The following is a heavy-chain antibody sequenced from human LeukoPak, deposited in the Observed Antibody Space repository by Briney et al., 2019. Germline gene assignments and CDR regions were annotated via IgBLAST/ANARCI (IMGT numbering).Heavy chain of an antibody. D-gene: IGHD2-2*01. V-gene: IGHV1-8*03. Sequence: ASVKVSCKASGYTFTSYDINWVRQATGQGLEWMGWMNPNSGNTGYAQKFQGRVTITRNTSISTAYMELRSLRSDDTAVYYCARDLGDIVVVPSAFTLPWGQGTLVTVSS. CDR1: GYTFTSYD. CDR3: ARDLGDIVVVPSAFTLP. J-gene: IGHJ5*02. CDR2: MNPNSGNT.